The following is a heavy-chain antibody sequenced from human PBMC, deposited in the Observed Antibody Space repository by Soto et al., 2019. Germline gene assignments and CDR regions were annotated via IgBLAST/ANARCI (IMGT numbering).Heavy chain of an antibody. V-gene: IGHV1-69*13. CDR1: GGTFSSYA. CDR3: ANGYCSGGSCPRNWFDP. CDR2: IIPIFGTA. D-gene: IGHD2-15*01. J-gene: IGHJ5*02. Sequence: SVKVSCKASGGTFSSYAISWVRQAPGQGLEWMGGIIPIFGTANYAQKFQGRVTITADESTSTAYMELSSLRSEDTAVYYCANGYCSGGSCPRNWFDPWGQGTLVTLS.